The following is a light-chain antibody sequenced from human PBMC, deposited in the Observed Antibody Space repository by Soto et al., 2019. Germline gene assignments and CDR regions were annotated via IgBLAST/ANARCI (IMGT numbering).Light chain of an antibody. V-gene: IGKV1-5*01. J-gene: IGKJ2*01. CDR1: QSISSW. Sequence: DIQMTQSPSTLSASVGDRVTITCRASQSISSWLAWYQQKPGKAPNLLIYDASILESGVPSRFSGSGSGTEFPLTISSLQPDDFATYYCQQYNTYSYTFGQGTKV. CDR2: DAS. CDR3: QQYNTYSYT.